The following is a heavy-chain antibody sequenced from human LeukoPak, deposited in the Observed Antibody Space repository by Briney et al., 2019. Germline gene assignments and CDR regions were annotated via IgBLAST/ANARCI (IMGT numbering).Heavy chain of an antibody. J-gene: IGHJ6*02. V-gene: IGHV3-48*03. CDR3: ARENLNGLDV. Sequence: GGSLRLSCAASGFTFDDYAMHWVRQAPGRGLEWVSYIISSGSPIYYADSVKGRFTISRDNAKNSLFLQMNSLRAEDTAVYYCARENLNGLDVWGQGTTVTVSS. CDR1: GFTFDDYA. CDR2: IISSGSPI.